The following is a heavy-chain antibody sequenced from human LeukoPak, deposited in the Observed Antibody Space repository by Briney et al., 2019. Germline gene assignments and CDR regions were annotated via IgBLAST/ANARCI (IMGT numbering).Heavy chain of an antibody. D-gene: IGHD3-16*02. CDR3: AGGVIVTSFDY. CDR2: ISWNSGSI. J-gene: IGHJ4*02. CDR1: GFTFDGYA. V-gene: IGHV3-9*01. Sequence: GRSLRLSCAASGFTFDGYAMHWVRQAPGKGLEWVSGISWNSGSIGYADSVKGRVTISRDNAKKSLYLQMNSLRAEDTALYYCAGGVIVTSFDYWGQGTLVTASS.